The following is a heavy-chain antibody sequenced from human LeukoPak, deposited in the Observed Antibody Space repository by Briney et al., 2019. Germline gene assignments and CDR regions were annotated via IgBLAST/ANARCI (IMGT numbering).Heavy chain of an antibody. D-gene: IGHD3-10*01. CDR1: GGSISGGDYS. V-gene: IGHV4-30-2*01. J-gene: IGHJ4*02. Sequence: PSQTLSLTCAVSGGSISGGDYSWNWIRQPPGKGLEWVGYIYHSVSTYYNPSLKSRVTISVERSKNQFSLKLTSVTAADAALYCCARANGCYGSGIPYFDFWGQGTLVTVSS. CDR2: IYHSVST. CDR3: ARANGCYGSGIPYFDF.